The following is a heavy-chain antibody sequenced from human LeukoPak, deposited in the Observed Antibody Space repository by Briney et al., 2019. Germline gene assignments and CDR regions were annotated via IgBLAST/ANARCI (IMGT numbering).Heavy chain of an antibody. CDR3: ARDRYCSSTSCYWFDP. CDR2: IVPIFGTA. V-gene: IGHV1-69*13. J-gene: IGHJ5*02. CDR1: GGTFSSYA. D-gene: IGHD2-2*01. Sequence: SVKVSCKASGGTFSSYAISWVRQAPGQGLEWMGGIVPIFGTANYAQKFQGRVTITADESTSTAYMELSSLRSEDTAVYYCARDRYCSSTSCYWFDPWGQGTLVTVSS.